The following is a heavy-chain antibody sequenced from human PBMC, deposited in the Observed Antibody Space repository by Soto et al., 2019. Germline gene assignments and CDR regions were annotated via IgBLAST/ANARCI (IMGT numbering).Heavy chain of an antibody. Sequence: SVKVSCKVSGYSFTDYHIHWVRQAPGQGLEWMGGIIPIFGTANYAQKFQGRVTITAEESTSAAYMELSSLRSEDTAVYYCARRGAAAAAGMGYYYYGMDVWGQGTTVTGS. CDR1: GYSFTDYH. V-gene: IGHV1-69*13. J-gene: IGHJ6*02. D-gene: IGHD6-13*01. CDR3: ARRGAAAAAGMGYYYYGMDV. CDR2: IIPIFGTA.